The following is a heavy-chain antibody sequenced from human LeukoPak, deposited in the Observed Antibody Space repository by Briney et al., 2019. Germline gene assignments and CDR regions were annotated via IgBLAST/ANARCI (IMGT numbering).Heavy chain of an antibody. CDR3: ARDRIAAAGAYSYYYYYYMDV. J-gene: IGHJ6*03. CDR2: INWNGGST. V-gene: IGHV3-20*04. D-gene: IGHD6-13*01. Sequence: GGSLRLSCAASGFTFDDYGMSWVRQAPGKGLEWVSGINWNGGSTGYADSVKGRLTISRDNAKNSLYLQMNSLRAEDTALYYCARDRIAAAGAYSYYYYYYMDVWGKGTTVTVSS. CDR1: GFTFDDYG.